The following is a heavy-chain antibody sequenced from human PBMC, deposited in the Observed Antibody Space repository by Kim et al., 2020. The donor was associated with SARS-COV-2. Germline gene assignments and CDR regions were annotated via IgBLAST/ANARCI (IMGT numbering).Heavy chain of an antibody. V-gene: IGHV1-69*13. CDR2: ILPIFTSR. CDR3: ARDKGLFGSDYYGLDV. CDR1: GGTFTSYS. D-gene: IGHD3-10*01. J-gene: IGHJ6*02. Sequence: SVKVSCKASGGTFTSYSINWVRQAPGQGLEWMGGILPIFTSRNYAQKFQGRVTITADESTSTAYMELSSLRSEDTAVYYCARDKGLFGSDYYGLDVWGQGTTVTASS.